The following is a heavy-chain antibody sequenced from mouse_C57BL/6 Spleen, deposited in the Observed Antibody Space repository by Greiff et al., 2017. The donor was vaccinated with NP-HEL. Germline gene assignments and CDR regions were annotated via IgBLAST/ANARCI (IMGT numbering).Heavy chain of an antibody. Sequence: QVQLKESGAELVKPGASVKLSCKASGYTFTSYWMHWVKQRPGQGLEWIGMIHPNSGSTNYNEKFKSKATLTVDKSSSTAYMQLSSLTSEDSAVYDCAMIYYDYDDYFDYGGQSTTLTVSS. V-gene: IGHV1-64*01. J-gene: IGHJ2*01. CDR1: GYTFTSYW. CDR2: IHPNSGST. D-gene: IGHD2-4*01. CDR3: AMIYYDYDDYFDY.